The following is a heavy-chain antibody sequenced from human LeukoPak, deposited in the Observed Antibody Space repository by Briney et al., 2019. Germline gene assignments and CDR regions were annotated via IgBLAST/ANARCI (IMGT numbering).Heavy chain of an antibody. Sequence: GGSLRLSCAASGFTSSNAWMSWVRQAPGKGLEWVGRIKSKTDGGTTDYAAPVKGRFTISRDDSKNTLYLQMNSLKTEDTAVYYCTTDHDYGSGSYYNAGFRWGQGTLVTVSS. J-gene: IGHJ4*02. V-gene: IGHV3-15*01. D-gene: IGHD3-10*01. CDR3: TTDHDYGSGSYYNAGFR. CDR1: GFTSSNAW. CDR2: IKSKTDGGTT.